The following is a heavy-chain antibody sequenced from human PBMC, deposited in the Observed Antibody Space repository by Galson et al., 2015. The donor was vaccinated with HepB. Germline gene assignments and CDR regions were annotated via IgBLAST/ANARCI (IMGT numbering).Heavy chain of an antibody. Sequence: VKVSCKASGYTFTSYYMNWVRQAPGQGLEWLGIINPGGGGTSYAQKFQGRVTMTRDTSTSTVYMELNSLISGDTAVYYCARALPGTNGPSFGGWFDPWGQGTLVTVSS. D-gene: IGHD2-8*01. CDR1: GYTFTSYY. V-gene: IGHV1-46*03. CDR3: ARALPGTNGPSFGGWFDP. CDR2: INPGGGGT. J-gene: IGHJ5*02.